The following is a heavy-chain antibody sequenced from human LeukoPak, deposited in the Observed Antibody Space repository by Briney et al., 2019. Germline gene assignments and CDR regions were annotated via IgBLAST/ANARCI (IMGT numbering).Heavy chain of an antibody. CDR2: ISAYNGNT. CDR3: ARETYSYDSSGYQYYMDA. Sequence: ASVKVSCKASGYTFTSCGISWVRQAPGQGLEWMGWISAYNGNTNYAQELQGRVTMTTDTSTSTAYMELRSLRSDDTAVYYCARETYSYDSSGYQYYMDAWGKGTTVTVSS. J-gene: IGHJ6*03. V-gene: IGHV1-18*01. CDR1: GYTFTSCG. D-gene: IGHD3-22*01.